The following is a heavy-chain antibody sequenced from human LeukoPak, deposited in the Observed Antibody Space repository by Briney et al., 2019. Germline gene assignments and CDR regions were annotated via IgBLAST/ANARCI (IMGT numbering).Heavy chain of an antibody. Sequence: GGSLRLSCVASGFTFGVYWMSWVRQAPGKGLEWVANIKEDGSEKYYVDSVKGRFTISRDNAKNSLYLQMSSLRAEDTAVYYCARGLLWFGELYYFDYWGQGTLVTVSS. CDR3: ARGLLWFGELYYFDY. V-gene: IGHV3-7*01. CDR1: GFTFGVYW. CDR2: IKEDGSEK. J-gene: IGHJ4*02. D-gene: IGHD3-10*01.